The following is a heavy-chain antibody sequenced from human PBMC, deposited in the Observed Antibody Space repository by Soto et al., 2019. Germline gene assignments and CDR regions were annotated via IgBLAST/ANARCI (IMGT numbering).Heavy chain of an antibody. J-gene: IGHJ3*02. D-gene: IGHD3-10*01. Sequence: QVQLVHSGAEVKKPGASVKVSCKASGYIFTNYAMHWVRQAPGQRLEWMGWINAGNDNTKYSQKFQGRVTITRDTSASTASMELSSLRSEDTAVYYCVRSGLARAFDMWGQGTMVTVSS. CDR2: INAGNDNT. CDR1: GYIFTNYA. V-gene: IGHV1-3*01. CDR3: VRSGLARAFDM.